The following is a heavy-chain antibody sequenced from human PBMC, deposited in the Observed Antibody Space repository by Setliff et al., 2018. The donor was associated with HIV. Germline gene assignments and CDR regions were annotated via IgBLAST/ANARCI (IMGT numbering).Heavy chain of an antibody. V-gene: IGHV4-31*01. D-gene: IGHD3-10*01. J-gene: IGHJ4*02. CDR3: TGDYNSGSNRFDY. CDR2: IYYSGST. CDR1: GGSISSGGYY. Sequence: SSETLSLTCTVSGGSISSGGYYWSWIRQHPGKGLEWIGYIYYSGSTYYNPSLKSLGTISVDTSKNQFSLKLTSVTAADAAVYYCTGDYNSGSNRFDYWGQGTPVTVSS.